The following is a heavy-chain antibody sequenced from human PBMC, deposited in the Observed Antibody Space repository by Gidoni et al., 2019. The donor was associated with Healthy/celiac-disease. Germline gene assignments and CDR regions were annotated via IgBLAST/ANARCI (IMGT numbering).Heavy chain of an antibody. J-gene: IGHJ4*02. CDR1: GFTFSSYS. V-gene: IGHV3-48*01. CDR3: ARDGYESQGTHIAARPEDFDY. CDR2: ISSSSSTI. D-gene: IGHD6-6*01. Sequence: EVQLVESGGGLVQPGGSLKLSCAASGFTFSSYSMNWVRQAPGKGLEWVSYISSSSSTIYYADSVKGRFTISRDNAKNSLYLQMNSLRAEDTAVYYCARDGYESQGTHIAARPEDFDYWGQGTLVTVSS.